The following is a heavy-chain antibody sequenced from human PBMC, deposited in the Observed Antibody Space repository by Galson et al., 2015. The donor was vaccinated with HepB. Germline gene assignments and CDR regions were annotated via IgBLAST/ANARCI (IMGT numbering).Heavy chain of an antibody. D-gene: IGHD1-26*01. J-gene: IGHJ4*02. CDR1: GFTFSDYY. V-gene: IGHV3-11*01. CDR3: ARPAISGSYYGY. Sequence: SLRLSCAVSGFTFSDYYMSWIRQAPGEGLEWVSYISSSGSTIYYADSVKGRFTISRDNAKNSLYLQMNSLRAEDTAVYYCARPAISGSYYGYWGQGTLVTVSS. CDR2: ISSSGSTI.